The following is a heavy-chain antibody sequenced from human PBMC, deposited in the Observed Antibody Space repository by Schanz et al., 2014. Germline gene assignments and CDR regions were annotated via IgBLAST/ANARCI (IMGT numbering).Heavy chain of an antibody. V-gene: IGHV3-9*01. Sequence: VQLVQSGGGVVQPGGSLRLSCAASGFTFTSYSMHWVRQAPGRGLEWVSGISWNSGRIGYADSVKGRFTISRDNAKNSLYLQMNSLRAEDTAVYYCAKRAFGDYFENWGQGTLVTVSS. CDR3: AKRAFGDYFEN. J-gene: IGHJ4*02. CDR1: GFTFTSYS. D-gene: IGHD2-21*01. CDR2: ISWNSGRI.